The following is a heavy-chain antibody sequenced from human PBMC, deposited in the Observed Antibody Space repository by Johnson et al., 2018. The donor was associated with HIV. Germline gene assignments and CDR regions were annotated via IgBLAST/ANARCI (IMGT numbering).Heavy chain of an antibody. CDR3: TAEQVGREYGGKYHI. Sequence: EVQLVESGGGLLKPGGSLTLSCAASGFTFIDAWMNWVRQSPGKGLEWVGRINTKTDGGTTDYAAAVKGRFTISRDDSKNTLYLQMNSLKTEDTAWYHCTAEQVGREYGGKYHIWGQGTMVTVSS. J-gene: IGHJ3*02. D-gene: IGHD4-17*01. CDR1: GFTFIDAW. CDR2: INTKTDGGTT. V-gene: IGHV3-15*01.